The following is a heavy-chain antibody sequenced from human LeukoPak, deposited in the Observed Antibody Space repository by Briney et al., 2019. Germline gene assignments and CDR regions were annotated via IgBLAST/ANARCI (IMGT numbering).Heavy chain of an antibody. CDR2: ISAYNGNT. Sequence: ASVKVSCKASGYTFTSYAISWVRQAPGQGLEWMGCISAYNGNTNYAQKLQGRVTMTTDTSTSTAYMELRSLRSDDTAVYYCASPPTPPYHYWGQGTLVTVSS. J-gene: IGHJ4*02. CDR1: GYTFTSYA. D-gene: IGHD3-16*01. CDR3: ASPPTPPYHY. V-gene: IGHV1-18*04.